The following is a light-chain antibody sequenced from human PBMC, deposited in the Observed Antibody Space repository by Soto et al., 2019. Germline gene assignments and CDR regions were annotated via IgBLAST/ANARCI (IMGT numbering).Light chain of an antibody. Sequence: DIQLTQSPSSLSASVGDTVTISCRTNQSVIKYMNWYQQKPGTAPKPLIYYVSSLQSGVPSRFSGSCSATDFTLTISSLQTEDFATYYCQQSYDLPRTFGQGTRLDIK. CDR1: QSVIKY. V-gene: IGKV1-39*01. J-gene: IGKJ2*01. CDR2: YVS. CDR3: QQSYDLPRT.